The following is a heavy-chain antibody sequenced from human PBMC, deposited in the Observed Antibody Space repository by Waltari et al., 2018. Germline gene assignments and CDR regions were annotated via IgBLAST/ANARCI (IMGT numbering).Heavy chain of an antibody. Sequence: EVQLVDSGGGLVQPGGSLRLSCAASGFTFSSNWMSWVGQAPGRGLEWLANIKPDGSQQYYVDSVRGRFSISRDNAKNSLYLQLNSLRVEDTAIYYCARDFNWGWDFWGQGTLVTVSS. CDR3: ARDFNWGWDF. CDR1: GFTFSSNW. V-gene: IGHV3-7*03. D-gene: IGHD7-27*01. J-gene: IGHJ4*02. CDR2: IKPDGSQQ.